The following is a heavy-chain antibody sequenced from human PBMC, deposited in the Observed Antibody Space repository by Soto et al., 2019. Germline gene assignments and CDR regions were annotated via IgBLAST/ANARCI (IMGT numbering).Heavy chain of an antibody. J-gene: IGHJ6*02. D-gene: IGHD3-10*01. CDR2: ISSSSSTI. V-gene: IGHV3-48*02. CDR3: ARDQEEILWFGESKPGRYYYYYGMDV. CDR1: GFTFSSYS. Sequence: EVQLVKSGRGLVQPGGSLRLSCAASGFTFSSYSMNWVRQAPGKGLEWVSYISSSSSTIYYADSVKGRFTISRDNAKNSLYLQMNSLRDEDTAVYYCARDQEEILWFGESKPGRYYYYYGMDVWGQGTTVTVSS.